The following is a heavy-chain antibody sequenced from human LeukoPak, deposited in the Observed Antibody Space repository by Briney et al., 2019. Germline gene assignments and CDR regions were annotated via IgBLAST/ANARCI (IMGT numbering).Heavy chain of an antibody. V-gene: IGHV1-2*04. CDR1: GYTFTGYY. CDR2: INPNSGGT. Sequence: ASVKVSCKASGYTFTGYYMHWVRQAPGQGLEWMGWINPNSGGTNYAQKFQGWVTMTRDTSISTAYMELSRLRSDDTAVYYCARAISRPSQALYYFDYWGQGTLVTVSS. J-gene: IGHJ4*02. CDR3: ARAISRPSQALYYFDY.